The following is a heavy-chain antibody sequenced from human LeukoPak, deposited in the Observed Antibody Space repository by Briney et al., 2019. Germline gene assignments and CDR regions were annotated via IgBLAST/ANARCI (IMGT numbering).Heavy chain of an antibody. CDR2: IIPIFGTA. CDR3: ARGGLVTRYYYDSSGYRGGWFDP. J-gene: IGHJ5*02. CDR1: GYTFTSYD. D-gene: IGHD3-22*01. Sequence: SVKVSCKASGYTFTSYDINWVRQAPGQGLEWMGGIIPIFGTANYAQKFQGRVTITADESTSTAYMGLSSLRSEDTAVYYCARGGLVTRYYYDSSGYRGGWFDPWGQGTLVTVSS. V-gene: IGHV1-69*13.